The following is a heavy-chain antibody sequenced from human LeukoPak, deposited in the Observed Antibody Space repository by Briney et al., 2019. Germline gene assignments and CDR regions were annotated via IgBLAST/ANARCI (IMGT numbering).Heavy chain of an antibody. Sequence: PSETLSLTCAVYGGSFSGCYWSWIRQPPGKGLEWIGEINHSGSTNYNPSLKSRVTISVDTSKNQFSLKLSSVTAADTAVYYCARDLSSSQDYWGQGTLVTVSS. D-gene: IGHD6-6*01. CDR3: ARDLSSSQDY. J-gene: IGHJ4*02. CDR2: INHSGST. V-gene: IGHV4-34*01. CDR1: GGSFSGCY.